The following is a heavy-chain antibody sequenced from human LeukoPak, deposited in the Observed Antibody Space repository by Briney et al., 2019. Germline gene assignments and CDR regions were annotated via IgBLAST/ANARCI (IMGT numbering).Heavy chain of an antibody. V-gene: IGHV4-4*07. CDR3: ARIDRAVAGTIDY. CDR1: GVSISNYY. D-gene: IGHD6-19*01. J-gene: IGHJ4*02. Sequence: SETLSLTCTVSGVSISNYYWTWIRQPAGKGLEWIGRMHTSGSANYNPSLNSRVTMSVDTSKNQFSLKLSSVTAADTAVYYCARIDRAVAGTIDYWGQGTLVTVSS. CDR2: MHTSGSA.